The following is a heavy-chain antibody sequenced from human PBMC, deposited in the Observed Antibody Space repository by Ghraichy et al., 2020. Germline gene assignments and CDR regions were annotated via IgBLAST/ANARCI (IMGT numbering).Heavy chain of an antibody. V-gene: IGHV3-74*01. CDR2: INGDGSMT. J-gene: IGHJ5*02. CDR1: GFTFSNYW. D-gene: IGHD2-8*01. Sequence: GGSLRLSCVASGFTFSNYWMHWVRQAPGKGLVWVSRINGDGSMTGYADSVEGRFTISRDNAKNTLYLQMNSLRVEDTAVYYCEATYLYATNSDPWGQGTLVTVSS. CDR3: EATYLYATNSDP.